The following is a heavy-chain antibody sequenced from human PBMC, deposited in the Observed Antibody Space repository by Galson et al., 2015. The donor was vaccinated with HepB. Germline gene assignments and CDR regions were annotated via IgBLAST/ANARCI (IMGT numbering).Heavy chain of an antibody. CDR2: IYYSGST. D-gene: IGHD6-19*01. V-gene: IGHV4-59*01. Sequence: SEPLSLTCTVSGGSISSYYWSWIRQPPGKGLEWIGYIYYSGSTNYNPSLKSRVTISVDTSKNQFSLKLSSVTAADTAVYYCARASVAGIKGYYYMDVWGKGTTVTVSS. CDR1: GGSISSYY. J-gene: IGHJ6*03. CDR3: ARASVAGIKGYYYMDV.